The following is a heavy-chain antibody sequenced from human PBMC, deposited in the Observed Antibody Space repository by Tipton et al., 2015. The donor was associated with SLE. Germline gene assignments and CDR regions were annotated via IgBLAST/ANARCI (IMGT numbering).Heavy chain of an antibody. Sequence: QLVQSGGGVVQPGRSLRVSCAASGFIFSNYAIHWVRQAPGKGLDWVAVISHDGIHKYFADSVKGRFTISRDNSENTLFLQMNSLRAEDTAIYYCAKDRYCSGGTCFASYFDHWGQGNLVTVSS. CDR1: GFIFSNYA. D-gene: IGHD2-15*01. CDR2: ISHDGIHK. CDR3: AKDRYCSGGTCFASYFDH. V-gene: IGHV3-30-3*01. J-gene: IGHJ4*02.